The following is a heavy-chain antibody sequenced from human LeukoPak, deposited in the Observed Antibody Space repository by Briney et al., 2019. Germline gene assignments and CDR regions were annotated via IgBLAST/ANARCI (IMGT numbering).Heavy chain of an antibody. V-gene: IGHV4-4*02. CDR1: GGSISSSNW. Sequence: SGTLSLTCAVSGGSISSSNWWSWVRQPPGKGLEWIGEIYHSGSTNYNPSLKSRVTISVDTSKNQFSLKLSSVTAADTAVYYCARSRAAGYYYYGMDVWGQGTTVTVSS. CDR2: IYHSGST. D-gene: IGHD6-13*01. CDR3: ARSRAAGYYYYGMDV. J-gene: IGHJ6*02.